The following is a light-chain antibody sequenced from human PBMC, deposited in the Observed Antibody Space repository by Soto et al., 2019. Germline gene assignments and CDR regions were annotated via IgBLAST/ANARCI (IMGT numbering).Light chain of an antibody. J-gene: IGKJ1*01. CDR3: QQYNNWPPGT. CDR1: QSVTTN. V-gene: IGKV3-15*01. CDR2: GAS. Sequence: IVMTQSPATLSVSPGERATLSCRASQSVTTNLAWYQQKPSQAPRLLIYGASTRATGIPARFSGSGSGTEFTLTISSLQSEDSALYYCQQYNNWPPGTFGQGTKVEIK.